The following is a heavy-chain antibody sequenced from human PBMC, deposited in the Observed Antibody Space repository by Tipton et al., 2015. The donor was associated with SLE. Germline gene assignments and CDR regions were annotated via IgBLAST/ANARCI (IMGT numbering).Heavy chain of an antibody. Sequence: TLSLTCAVYGGSFSDYYCSWIRQPPGKGLEWIGGINHSGSTNYNPSLKSRVTISVDTSKKQFSLKLSSVTAADTAVYYCARRYSSSWALFDYWGQGTLVTVSS. V-gene: IGHV4-34*01. D-gene: IGHD6-13*01. CDR1: GGSFSDYY. J-gene: IGHJ4*02. CDR2: INHSGST. CDR3: ARRYSSSWALFDY.